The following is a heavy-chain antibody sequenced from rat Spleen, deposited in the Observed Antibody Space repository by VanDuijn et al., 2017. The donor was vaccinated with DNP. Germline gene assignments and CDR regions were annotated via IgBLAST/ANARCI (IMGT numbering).Heavy chain of an antibody. CDR1: GFTFSDYN. V-gene: IGHV5-27*01. D-gene: IGHD1-2*01. Sequence: EVQLVESGGGLVQPGKSLKLSCIASGFTFSDYNMAWVRQAPKKGLEWVATISTSGGSTYYRDSVKGRFTISRDNAKSTLYLQMNSLRSEDTATYYCTRDNYSSYMPYYYAMDAWGQGTSVTVSS. CDR2: ISTSGGST. J-gene: IGHJ4*01. CDR3: TRDNYSSYMPYYYAMDA.